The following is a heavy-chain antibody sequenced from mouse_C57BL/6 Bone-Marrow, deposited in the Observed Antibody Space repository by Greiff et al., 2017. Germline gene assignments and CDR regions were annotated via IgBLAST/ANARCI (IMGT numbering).Heavy chain of an antibody. D-gene: IGHD1-1*01. Sequence: VQRVESGAELVRPGASVKLSCKASGYNFTSYGISWVKQRTGQGLEWIGEIYPRSGNTYYNEKFKGKATLTADKSSSTAYMVLRSLTAEDSEVYFSARKLQSYWGQGTLVTVSA. J-gene: IGHJ3*01. CDR2: IYPRSGNT. V-gene: IGHV1-81*01. CDR3: ARKLQSY. CDR1: GYNFTSYG.